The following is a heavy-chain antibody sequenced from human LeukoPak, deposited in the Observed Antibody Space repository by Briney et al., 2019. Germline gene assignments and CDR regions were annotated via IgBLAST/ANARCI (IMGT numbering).Heavy chain of an antibody. CDR2: INHSGST. D-gene: IGHD6-13*01. V-gene: IGHV4-34*01. Sequence: PSETLSLTCAVYGGSFSGYHWTWIRQPPGKGLEWIGEINHSGSTNYNPSLKSRVTISVDTSKNQFSLKLSSVTAADTAVYYCASVGAAAGQYNWFDPWGQGTLVTVSS. CDR3: ASVGAAAGQYNWFDP. J-gene: IGHJ5*02. CDR1: GGSFSGYH.